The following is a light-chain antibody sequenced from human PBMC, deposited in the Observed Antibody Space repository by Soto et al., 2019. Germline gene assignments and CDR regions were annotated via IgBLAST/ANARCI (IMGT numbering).Light chain of an antibody. CDR1: SSDVGGYNY. V-gene: IGLV2-14*01. J-gene: IGLJ2*01. Sequence: QSALTQPASVSGSPGQSITISCTGTSSDVGGYNYVSWYQQHPGKAPKLMIYEVSNRPSGVSNRFSGSKSGNTASLTISGIQAEDEADYYCSSYTSSRTRVFGGGTKLTVL. CDR3: SSYTSSRTRV. CDR2: EVS.